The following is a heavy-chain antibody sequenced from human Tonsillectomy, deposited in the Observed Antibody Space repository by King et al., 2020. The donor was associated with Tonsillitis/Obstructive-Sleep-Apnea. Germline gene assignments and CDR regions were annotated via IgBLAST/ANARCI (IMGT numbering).Heavy chain of an antibody. CDR3: AKLVGGSGTRNYFDY. CDR2: ISGSGGKT. CDR1: GFTFSSYA. J-gene: IGHJ4*02. D-gene: IGHD1-7*01. Sequence: VQLVESGGGLVQPGGSLRLSCAASGFTFSSYAMSWVRQAPGKGLEWVSAISGSGGKTYYADSVKGRFTIARDNSKKTLYLQMNSLRAEDTAVYYCAKLVGGSGTRNYFDYWGQGTLVTVSS. V-gene: IGHV3-23*04.